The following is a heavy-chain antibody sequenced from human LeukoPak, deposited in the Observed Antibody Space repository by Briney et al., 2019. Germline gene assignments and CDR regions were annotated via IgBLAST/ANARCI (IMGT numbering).Heavy chain of an antibody. CDR2: INHSGST. V-gene: IGHV4-34*01. CDR1: GGSFSGYY. J-gene: IGHJ3*02. CDR3: ARDYPRFDFWSGYYAAFDI. D-gene: IGHD3-3*01. Sequence: SETLSLTCAVYGGSFSGYYWSWIRQPPGKGLEWIGEINHSGSTNYNPSLKRRVTISVDTSKTPFSPTLGSVTAADTAVYYCARDYPRFDFWSGYYAAFDIWGQGTMVTVSS.